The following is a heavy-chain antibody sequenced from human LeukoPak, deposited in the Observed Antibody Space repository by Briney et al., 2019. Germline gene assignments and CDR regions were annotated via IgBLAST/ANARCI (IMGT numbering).Heavy chain of an antibody. J-gene: IGHJ6*02. Sequence: PSETLSLTCTVSGGSISSYYWSWIRHPPGKGLEWIGYIYYSGSTNYNPSLKSRVTISVDTSKNQFSLKLSSVTAADTAGYYCARGFGGYCSGGSCYFDEAYYYGMDVWGQGTTVTVSS. CDR1: GGSISSYY. CDR2: IYYSGST. D-gene: IGHD2-15*01. CDR3: ARGFGGYCSGGSCYFDEAYYYGMDV. V-gene: IGHV4-59*01.